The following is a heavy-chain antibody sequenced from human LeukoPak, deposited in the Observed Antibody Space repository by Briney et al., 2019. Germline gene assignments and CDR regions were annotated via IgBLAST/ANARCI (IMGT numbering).Heavy chain of an antibody. J-gene: IGHJ4*02. D-gene: IGHD2-2*01. CDR3: AKTVGVSTSAGFDY. V-gene: IGHV3-33*06. CDR1: GFTFSSYG. Sequence: AGSLRLSCAASGFTFSSYGMHWVRQARGKGLEGVAVIWYDGSNKYYADSVKGRFTISRDNSKNTLYLQMNSLRAEDTAVYYCAKTVGVSTSAGFDYWGQGTLVTVSS. CDR2: IWYDGSNK.